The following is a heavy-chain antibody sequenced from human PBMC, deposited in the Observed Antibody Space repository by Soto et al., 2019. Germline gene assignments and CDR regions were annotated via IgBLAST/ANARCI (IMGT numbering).Heavy chain of an antibody. J-gene: IGHJ5*02. CDR2: IYYSGST. D-gene: IGHD1-26*01. Sequence: SETLSLTCTVSGGSISSSSYYWGWIRQPPGKGPEWIGSIYYSGSTYYNPSLKSRVTISVDTSKNQFSLKLSSVTAADTAVYYCARDSGNWFDPWGQGTLVTVSS. CDR1: GGSISSSSYY. CDR3: ARDSGNWFDP. V-gene: IGHV4-39*02.